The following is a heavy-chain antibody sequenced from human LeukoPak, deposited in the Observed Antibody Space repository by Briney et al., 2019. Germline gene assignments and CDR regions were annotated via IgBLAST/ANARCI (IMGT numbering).Heavy chain of an antibody. CDR1: GFTFGSYS. J-gene: IGHJ4*02. CDR2: ISSSSSTI. Sequence: PGGSLRLSCAASGFTFGSYSMNWVRQAPGKGLEWVSYISSSSSTIYYADSVKGRFTISRDNAKNSLYLQMNSLRDEDTAVYYCARDEEYDFWSGYYVYWGQGTLVTVSS. V-gene: IGHV3-48*02. D-gene: IGHD3-3*01. CDR3: ARDEEYDFWSGYYVY.